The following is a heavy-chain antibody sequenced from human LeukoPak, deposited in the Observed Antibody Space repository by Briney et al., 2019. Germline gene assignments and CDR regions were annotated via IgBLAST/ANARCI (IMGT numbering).Heavy chain of an antibody. J-gene: IGHJ4*01. V-gene: IGHV3-23*01. Sequence: GGSLRLSCAASGFSFSNYAMTWVRQAPGKGLEWLSAVSGNGDTKDYVDSVKGRFTISRDNSRNTVHLQIDNLRTEDTAVYYCARGSTSTAPGWVYWGHGTPVTVSS. D-gene: IGHD2-21*02. CDR2: VSGNGDTK. CDR1: GFSFSNYA. CDR3: ARGSTSTAPGWVY.